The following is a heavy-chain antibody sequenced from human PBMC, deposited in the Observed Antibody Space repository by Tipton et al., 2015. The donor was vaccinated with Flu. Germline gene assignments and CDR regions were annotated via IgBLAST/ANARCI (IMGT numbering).Heavy chain of an antibody. D-gene: IGHD5-18*01. J-gene: IGHJ3*02. Sequence: TLSLTCSVSGGSLINSYWSWIRQPQGKGLEWIGNIYYNSGSTTYSPSLKSRVTISVHTSKNQFSLKLSAVTAADTAVYYCARVRYNCGHDAFDMWGQGTVVTVSS. CDR1: GGSLINSY. CDR3: ARVRYNCGHDAFDM. CDR2: IYYNSGST. V-gene: IGHV4-59*12.